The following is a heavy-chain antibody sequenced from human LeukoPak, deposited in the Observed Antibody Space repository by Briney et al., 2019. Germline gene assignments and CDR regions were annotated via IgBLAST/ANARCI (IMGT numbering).Heavy chain of an antibody. Sequence: GGSLGLSCAASGFTFSSYAMHWVRQAPGKGLEWVAVISYDGSNKYYADSVKGRFTVSRDNSKNTLYLQMNSLRAEDTAVYYCVRDFRSADYWGQGTLVTVSS. CDR2: ISYDGSNK. CDR3: VRDFRSADY. V-gene: IGHV3-30-3*01. J-gene: IGHJ4*02. CDR1: GFTFSSYA.